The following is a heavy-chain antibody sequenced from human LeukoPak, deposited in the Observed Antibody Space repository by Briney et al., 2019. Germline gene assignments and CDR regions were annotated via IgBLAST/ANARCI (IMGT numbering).Heavy chain of an antibody. J-gene: IGHJ4*02. V-gene: IGHV4-34*01. D-gene: IGHD2-8*01. CDR3: ARGTVLMGYASFDY. CDR1: GGSFRGYY. CDR2: IFHSGAT. Sequence: LSLTCAVXGGSFRGYYWSWIRQPPGEGLEWIGEIFHSGATNYSPSLKSRLTVTVDTSKNHFSLKLTSVTAADTAVYYCARGTVLMGYASFDYWGQGALVTVSS.